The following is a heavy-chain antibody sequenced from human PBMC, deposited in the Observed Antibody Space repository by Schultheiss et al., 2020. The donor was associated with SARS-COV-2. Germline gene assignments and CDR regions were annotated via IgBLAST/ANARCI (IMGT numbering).Heavy chain of an antibody. CDR3: ARHTGDY. Sequence: SETLSLTCAVSGYSISSGYYWSWIRQPPGKGLEWIGYIYYSGSTNYNPSLKSRVTISVDTSKNQFSLKLSSVTAADTAVYYCARHTGDYWGQGTLVTVSS. CDR2: IYYSGST. V-gene: IGHV4-59*08. D-gene: IGHD4-11*01. J-gene: IGHJ4*02. CDR1: GYSISSGYY.